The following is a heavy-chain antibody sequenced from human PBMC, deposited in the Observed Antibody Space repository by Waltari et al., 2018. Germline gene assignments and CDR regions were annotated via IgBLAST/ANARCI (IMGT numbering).Heavy chain of an antibody. CDR2: TYYRSKWYN. V-gene: IGHV6-1*01. CDR1: GDSVSSNSAA. D-gene: IGHD3-22*01. CDR3: ARAPHTYYYDSSGYYQLFDY. Sequence: QVQLQQSGPGLVKPSQTLSLTCAISGDSVSSNSAAWNWIRQSPSRGLEWLGRTYYRSKWYNDYAVSVKSRITINPDTSKNQFSLQLNSVTPEDTAVYYCARAPHTYYYDSSGYYQLFDYWGQGTLVTVSS. J-gene: IGHJ4*02.